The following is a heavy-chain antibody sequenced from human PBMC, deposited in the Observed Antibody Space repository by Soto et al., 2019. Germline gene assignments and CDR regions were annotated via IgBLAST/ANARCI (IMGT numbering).Heavy chain of an antibody. V-gene: IGHV4-34*01. Sequence: SETLSLTCAVYGGSFSGYYWSWIRQPPGKGLEWIGEINHSGSTNYNPSLKSRVTISVDASKNQFSLKLSSVTAADTAVYYCASSRGDYYDSSGYQTAFDYWGQGTLVTVSS. J-gene: IGHJ4*02. D-gene: IGHD3-22*01. CDR1: GGSFSGYY. CDR2: INHSGST. CDR3: ASSRGDYYDSSGYQTAFDY.